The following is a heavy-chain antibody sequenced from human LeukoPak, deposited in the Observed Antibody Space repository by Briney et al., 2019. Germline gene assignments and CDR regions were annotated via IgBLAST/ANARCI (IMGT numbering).Heavy chain of an antibody. CDR3: ARQAVARPFDL. CDR2: ISSSSAYI. J-gene: IGHJ3*01. CDR1: GFTFSSYA. V-gene: IGHV3-21*06. Sequence: GGSLRLSCAASGFTFSSYAMHWVRQAPGKGLEWVSSISSSSAYIFYSDSVKGRFTISRDNAQSSLYLQMNSLRAGDTAVYYCARQAVARPFDLWGQGTMVAVSS.